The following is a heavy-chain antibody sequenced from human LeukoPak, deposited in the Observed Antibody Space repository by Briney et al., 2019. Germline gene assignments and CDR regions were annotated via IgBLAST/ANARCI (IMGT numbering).Heavy chain of an antibody. J-gene: IGHJ5*02. V-gene: IGHV1-69*05. D-gene: IGHD2/OR15-2a*01. Sequence: SVKVSCKASGGTFSSYAISWVRQAPGQGLEWMGGIIPIFGTANYAQKFQGRATITTDESTSTAYMELSSLRSEDTAVYYCARDLYDLLFDPWGQGTLVTVSS. CDR3: ARDLYDLLFDP. CDR1: GGTFSSYA. CDR2: IIPIFGTA.